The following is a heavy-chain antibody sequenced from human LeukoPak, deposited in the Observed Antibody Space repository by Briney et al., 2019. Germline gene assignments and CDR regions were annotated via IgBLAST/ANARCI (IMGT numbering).Heavy chain of an antibody. D-gene: IGHD1-1*01. CDR1: GFTVNSKY. CDR2: VYSGGQT. V-gene: IGHV3-53*01. J-gene: IGHJ1*01. CDR3: ARALSQELIRYSQD. Sequence: GGSLRLSCAASGFTVNSKYMSWVRQAPGTGLEWVSVVYSGGQTYYADSVKGRFTISRDISKNTLCLQMNSLRADDTAVYYCARALSQELIRYSQDWGQGTLVSVSS.